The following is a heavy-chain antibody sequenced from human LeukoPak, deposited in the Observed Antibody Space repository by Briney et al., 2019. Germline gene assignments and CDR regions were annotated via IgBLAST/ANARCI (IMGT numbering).Heavy chain of an antibody. CDR2: IKHDGSEA. J-gene: IGHJ4*02. CDR3: TRDALFGSGRTHLDF. V-gene: IGHV3-7*04. CDR1: EFTFNRYW. Sequence: GGSLRLSCAASEFTFNRYWMSWVRQAPGKGLEWVAKIKHDGSEAHYVDSVKGRFTISRDNAKNSLSIQMNSLNVDDTGVYFCTRDALFGSGRTHLDFWSQGTLVSVSS. D-gene: IGHD3-10*01.